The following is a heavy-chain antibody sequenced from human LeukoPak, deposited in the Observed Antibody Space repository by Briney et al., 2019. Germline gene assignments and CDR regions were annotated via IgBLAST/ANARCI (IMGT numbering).Heavy chain of an antibody. CDR2: ISSFSGTI. D-gene: IGHD6-13*01. CDR3: ARVGIAAAGSFDY. Sequence: GGSLRLSCVASGITFSSYSINWVRQAPGKGLEWVSYISSFSGTINYADSVKGRFTISRDNAKNSLYLQMNSLRAEDTAVYYCARVGIAAAGSFDYWGQGTLVTVSS. J-gene: IGHJ4*02. CDR1: GITFSSYS. V-gene: IGHV3-48*01.